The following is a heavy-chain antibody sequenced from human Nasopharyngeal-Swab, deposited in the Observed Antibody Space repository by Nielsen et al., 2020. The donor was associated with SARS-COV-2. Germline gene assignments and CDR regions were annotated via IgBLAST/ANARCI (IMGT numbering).Heavy chain of an antibody. CDR3: AREPYYDSSGYYYSDASDI. D-gene: IGHD3-22*01. V-gene: IGHV1-18*01. Sequence: ASVKVSCKASGYTFTSYGISWVRQAPGQGLEWMGWISAYNGNTNYAQKLQGRVTMTTDTSTSTAYMELRSLRSDDTAVYYCAREPYYDSSGYYYSDASDIWGQGTMVTVSS. CDR1: GYTFTSYG. CDR2: ISAYNGNT. J-gene: IGHJ3*02.